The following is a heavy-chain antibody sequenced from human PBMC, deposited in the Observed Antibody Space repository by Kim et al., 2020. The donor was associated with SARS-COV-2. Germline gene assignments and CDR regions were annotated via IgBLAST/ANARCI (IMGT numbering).Heavy chain of an antibody. CDR1: GFTFDTYA. V-gene: IGHV3-23*01. CDR2: ISGNGVNK. J-gene: IGHJ6*02. D-gene: IGHD3-22*01. Sequence: GGSLRLSCVASGFTFDTYAMSWVRQAPGKGLEWVSVISGNGVNKFYADSVRGRLTVSRDNSKNTLYLQMNSLRDEDTALYYCAKGVVMGGYIYYYYYGMDVWGQGTAVTVSS. CDR3: AKGVVMGGYIYYYYYGMDV.